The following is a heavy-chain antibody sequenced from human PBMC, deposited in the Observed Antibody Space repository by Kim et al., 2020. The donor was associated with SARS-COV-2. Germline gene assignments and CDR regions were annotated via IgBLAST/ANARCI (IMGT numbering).Heavy chain of an antibody. J-gene: IGHJ4*02. CDR3: ARTIRRIAAAEDY. V-gene: IGHV1-18*01. D-gene: IGHD6-13*01. Sequence: YAQKLQGRVTMTTDTSTSTAYMELRSLRSDDTAVHYCARTIRRIAAAEDYWGQGTLVTVSS.